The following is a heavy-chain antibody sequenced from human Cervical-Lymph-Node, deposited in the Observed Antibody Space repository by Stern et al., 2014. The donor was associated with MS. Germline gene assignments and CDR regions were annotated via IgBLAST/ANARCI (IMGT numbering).Heavy chain of an antibody. CDR3: ARYAPMVTTDFDY. V-gene: IGHV7-4-1*02. D-gene: IGHD4-17*01. Sequence: QLVQSGSELKKPGASVKVSCKTSGYTFTTYGVNWVRQAPGQGLEWMGWINPNTGNPTYAQDFTGRFVCSLDSSVTTAYLQIRSLKAEDTAVYYCARYAPMVTTDFDYWGQGTLVTVSS. CDR1: GYTFTTYG. J-gene: IGHJ4*02. CDR2: INPNTGNP.